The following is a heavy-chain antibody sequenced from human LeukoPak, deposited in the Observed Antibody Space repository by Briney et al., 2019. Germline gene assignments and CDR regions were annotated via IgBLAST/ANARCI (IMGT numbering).Heavy chain of an antibody. D-gene: IGHD6-13*01. V-gene: IGHV3-23*01. J-gene: IGHJ4*02. Sequence: GGSLRLSCAASGFTFSSYAMSWVRQAPGKGLEWVSAISGSGGSTYYADSVKGRFTIFRDNSMNTLYLQMNSLRAEDTAVYYCAKSVGSSWIPYYFDYWGQGTLVTVSS. CDR3: AKSVGSSWIPYYFDY. CDR2: ISGSGGST. CDR1: GFTFSSYA.